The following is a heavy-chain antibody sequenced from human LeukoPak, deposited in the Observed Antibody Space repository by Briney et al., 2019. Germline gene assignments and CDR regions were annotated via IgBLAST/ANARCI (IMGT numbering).Heavy chain of an antibody. CDR3: ARVYYDILTGYYGNWFDP. CDR1: GGTFSSYA. D-gene: IGHD3-9*01. Sequence: SVKVSCKASGGTFSSYAISWVRQAPGQGLEWMRGIIPIFGTANYAQKFQGRVTITTDESTSTAYMELSSLRSEDTAVYYCARVYYDILTGYYGNWFDPWGQGTLVTVSS. J-gene: IGHJ5*02. V-gene: IGHV1-69*05. CDR2: IIPIFGTA.